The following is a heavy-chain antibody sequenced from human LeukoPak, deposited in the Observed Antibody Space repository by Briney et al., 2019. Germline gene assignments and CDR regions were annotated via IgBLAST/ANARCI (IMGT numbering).Heavy chain of an antibody. CDR1: GCTFSSSW. V-gene: IGHV3-7*01. J-gene: IGHJ4*02. CDR2: IKQDGSDK. Sequence: GGALRLSCAASGCTFSSSWMSWVRQAPGKGLEWVAHIKQDGSDKYYVDSVEGRFTISRDNAKNSLYLQLNSLRVEDTAMYYCARHSSGSYYTYWGQGTLVTVSS. D-gene: IGHD3-10*01. CDR3: ARHSSGSYYTY.